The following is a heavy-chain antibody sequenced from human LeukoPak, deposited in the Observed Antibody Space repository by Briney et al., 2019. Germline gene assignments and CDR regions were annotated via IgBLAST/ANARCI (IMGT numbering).Heavy chain of an antibody. D-gene: IGHD6-13*01. CDR2: ISYDGSNK. CDR3: AKEERQQLVRTLGY. V-gene: IGHV3-30*18. J-gene: IGHJ4*02. Sequence: GGSLRLSCAASGFTFSSYGMHWVRQAPGKGLEWVAVISYDGSNKYYADSVKGRFTISRDNSKNTLYLQMNSLRAEDTAVYYCAKEERQQLVRTLGYWGQGTLVTVSS. CDR1: GFTFSSYG.